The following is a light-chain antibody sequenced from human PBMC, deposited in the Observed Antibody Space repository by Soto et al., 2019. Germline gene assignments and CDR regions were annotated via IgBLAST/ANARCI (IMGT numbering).Light chain of an antibody. V-gene: IGKV1-5*01. CDR3: QHYNSYPST. J-gene: IGKJ1*01. Sequence: DIQMTQSPSTLSASIGDRVTITCRASQTINNWLAWYQQKPGKAPNLLIYHASNLETGVPSRFSGSAFGTEFTLTISSLQPDDFATYSCQHYNSYPSTFGQGTKVDIK. CDR1: QTINNW. CDR2: HAS.